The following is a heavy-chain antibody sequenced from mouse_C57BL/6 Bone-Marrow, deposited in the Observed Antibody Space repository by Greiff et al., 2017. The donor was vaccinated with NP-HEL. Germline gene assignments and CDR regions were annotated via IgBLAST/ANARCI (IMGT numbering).Heavy chain of an antibody. CDR1: GFTFSDYY. Sequence: EVQVVESGGGLVQPGGSLKLSCAASGFTFSDYYMYWVRQTPEKRLEWVAYISNGGGSTYYPDTVKGRFTISRDNAKNTLYLQMSRLKSEDTAMYYCASLRGYGNHAWFAYWGQGTLVTVSA. J-gene: IGHJ3*01. CDR3: ASLRGYGNHAWFAY. V-gene: IGHV5-12*01. CDR2: ISNGGGST. D-gene: IGHD2-10*02.